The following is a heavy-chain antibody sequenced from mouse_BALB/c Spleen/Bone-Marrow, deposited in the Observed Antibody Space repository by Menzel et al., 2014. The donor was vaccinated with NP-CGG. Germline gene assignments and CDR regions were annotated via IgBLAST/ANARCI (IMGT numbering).Heavy chain of an antibody. J-gene: IGHJ3*01. CDR1: GYTFTSYY. CDR2: INPSNGGT. Sequence: VHLVESGAELVKPGASVKLSCKASGYTFTSYYMYWVKQRPGQGLEWIGGINPSNGGTNFNEKSKSKATLTVDKSSSTAYMQLSSLTSEDSAVYYCTRSEPFAYWGQGTLVTVSA. V-gene: IGHV1S81*02. CDR3: TRSEPFAY.